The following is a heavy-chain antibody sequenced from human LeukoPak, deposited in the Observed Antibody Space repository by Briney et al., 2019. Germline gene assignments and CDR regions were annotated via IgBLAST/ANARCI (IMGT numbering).Heavy chain of an antibody. J-gene: IGHJ4*02. V-gene: IGHV4-34*01. CDR3: ARGNYYGRSGYYHS. CDR1: GGSFRGYY. Sequence: SETLSLTCAVYGGSFRGYYWSWIRQPPGKGLEWIGDINHSGSTNYNSSLKSRVTVSVDTSKNQFSLRLSSVTAADTAVYYCARGNYYGRSGYYHSWGQGTLVTVSS. D-gene: IGHD3-22*01. CDR2: INHSGST.